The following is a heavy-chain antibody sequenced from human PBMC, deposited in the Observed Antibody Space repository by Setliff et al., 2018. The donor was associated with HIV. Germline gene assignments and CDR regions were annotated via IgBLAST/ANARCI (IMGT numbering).Heavy chain of an antibody. CDR3: ARDTYYNFWSGLEDYYYYMDV. CDR2: INPSGGST. Sequence: GASVKVSCKASRYTFTGYYMHWVRQAPGQGLEWMGWINPSGGSTSYAQKFQGRVTMTRDTSTSTVYMELSSLRSEDTAVYYCARDTYYNFWSGLEDYYYYMDVWGKGTTVTVSS. J-gene: IGHJ6*03. V-gene: IGHV1-46*01. CDR1: RYTFTGYY. D-gene: IGHD3-3*01.